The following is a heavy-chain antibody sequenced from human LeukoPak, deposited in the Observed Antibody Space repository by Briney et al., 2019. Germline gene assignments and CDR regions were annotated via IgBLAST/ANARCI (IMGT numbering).Heavy chain of an antibody. Sequence: GESPKISWKGSWCIFTSYWISWVLQLPGKGLEWVGRFDPSDSYTNYSPSFQGHVIISADKSISTAYLQWSSLKASDTAMYYCAREVTMVRGGNNDYWGQGTLVTVSS. CDR2: FDPSDSYT. CDR3: AREVTMVRGGNNDY. J-gene: IGHJ4*02. D-gene: IGHD3-10*01. CDR1: WCIFTSYW. V-gene: IGHV5-10-1*01.